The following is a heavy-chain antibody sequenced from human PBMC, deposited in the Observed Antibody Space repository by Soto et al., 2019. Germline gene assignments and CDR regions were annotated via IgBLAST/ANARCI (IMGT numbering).Heavy chain of an antibody. V-gene: IGHV3-30*03. Sequence: QVQLVESGGGVVQPGRSLRLSCAASGFTFNNYGMHWVRQAPGKGLEWVAAISYEGVNKYYVDSVKGRFIISRDNSKNTLYVQMNSLRPEVTAVYYCARSPQPTRGIHWYFDVWGRGTLVTVSS. CDR1: GFTFNNYG. D-gene: IGHD1-26*01. J-gene: IGHJ2*01. CDR3: ARSPQPTRGIHWYFDV. CDR2: ISYEGVNK.